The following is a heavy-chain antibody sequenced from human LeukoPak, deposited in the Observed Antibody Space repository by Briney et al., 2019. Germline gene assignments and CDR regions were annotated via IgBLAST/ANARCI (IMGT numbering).Heavy chain of an antibody. CDR3: ARRGFGTTGTDAFDI. J-gene: IGHJ3*02. D-gene: IGHD1-1*01. V-gene: IGHV5-51*01. Sequence: GESLKISCKGSGYRFTSYWIGWVRQMPGKGLEWMGLIYPGDSDTRYSPSFQGQVTISADKSISTAYLQWTSLKASDTAMYYCARRGFGTTGTDAFDIWGQGTMVTVSS. CDR1: GYRFTSYW. CDR2: IYPGDSDT.